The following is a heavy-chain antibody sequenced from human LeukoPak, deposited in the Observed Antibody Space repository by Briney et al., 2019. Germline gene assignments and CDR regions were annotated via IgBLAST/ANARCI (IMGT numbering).Heavy chain of an antibody. Sequence: GGSLRLSCAASGFTFSSYSMNWVRQAPGKGLEWVSSISSSSSYIYYADSVKGRFTISRDNAKNSLYLQMNSLRAKDTAVYYCARDLRPYGSGSSPFGYWGQGTLVTVSS. CDR2: ISSSSSYI. D-gene: IGHD3-10*01. CDR3: ARDLRPYGSGSSPFGY. J-gene: IGHJ4*02. CDR1: GFTFSSYS. V-gene: IGHV3-21*01.